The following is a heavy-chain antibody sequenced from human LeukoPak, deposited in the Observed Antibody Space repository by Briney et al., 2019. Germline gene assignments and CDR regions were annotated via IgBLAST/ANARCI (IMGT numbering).Heavy chain of an antibody. V-gene: IGHV4-39*01. CDR2: IYYSGTT. CDR1: DGSISSSSYY. Sequence: SETLSLTCTVSDGSISSSSYYWGWIRQPPGKGLEWIGTIYYSGTTYYNPSLKSRVTISVDTSKNQFSLNLTSVTAADTAVYYCARQSMSIAAPFDYWGQGTLVTVSS. J-gene: IGHJ4*02. D-gene: IGHD6-6*01. CDR3: ARQSMSIAAPFDY.